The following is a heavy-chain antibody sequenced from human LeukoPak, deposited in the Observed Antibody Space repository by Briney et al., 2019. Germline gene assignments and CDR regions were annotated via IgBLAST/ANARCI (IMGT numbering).Heavy chain of an antibody. D-gene: IGHD3-3*01. V-gene: IGHV4-39*01. J-gene: IGHJ4*02. CDR2: IYYSGST. CDR3: ARTFPYYDFWSGYLAFDY. Sequence: KASETLSLTCTVSGGSISSSSYYWGWIRQPPGKGLEWIGSIYYSGSTYYNPSLKGRVTISVDTSKNQFSLKLSSVTAADTAVYYCARTFPYYDFWSGYLAFDYWGQGTLVTVSS. CDR1: GGSISSSSYY.